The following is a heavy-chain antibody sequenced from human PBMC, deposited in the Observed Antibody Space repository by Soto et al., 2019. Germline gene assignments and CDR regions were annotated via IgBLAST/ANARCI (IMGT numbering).Heavy chain of an antibody. D-gene: IGHD2-21*02. CDR1: GDSISICVYY. J-gene: IGHJ5*02. Sequence: PSDSPALSCTLSGDSISICVYYWSWQKQFPGTGLEGIGSIYHTGRTYYNPSLGSRVSMSVDTSESQFSLRLSSVTAADTAVYYCARTLGGVTAKWALFWFDPWGQGSLVIVTS. CDR3: ARTLGGVTAKWALFWFDP. CDR2: IYHTGRT. V-gene: IGHV4-31*03.